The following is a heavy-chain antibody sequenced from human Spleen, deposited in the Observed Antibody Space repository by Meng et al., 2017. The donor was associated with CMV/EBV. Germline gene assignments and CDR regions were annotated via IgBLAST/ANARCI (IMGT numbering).Heavy chain of an antibody. CDR1: GGTFSSYA. J-gene: IGHJ5*02. CDR3: ARVGDYYGSSYP. CDR2: IIPIFGTA. Sequence: SVKVSCKASGGTFSSYAISWVRQAPGQGLEWMGGIIPIFGTANYAQKFQGRVTITTDKSTSTAYMELSSLRAEDTAVYYCARVGDYYGSSYPWGQGTLVTVSS. V-gene: IGHV1-69*05. D-gene: IGHD3-10*01.